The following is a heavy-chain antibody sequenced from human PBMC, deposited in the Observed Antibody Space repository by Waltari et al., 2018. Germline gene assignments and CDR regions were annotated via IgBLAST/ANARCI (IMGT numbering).Heavy chain of an antibody. CDR1: GFTFSTHE. CDR2: ISYSGSTI. Sequence: EVQLVESGGGLVQPGGSLRLSCAASGFTFSTHEMNWVRQAPGKGLEWVSYISYSGSTIYYADSVKGRFTISRDNAKNSLYLQMNSLRAEDTAVYYCARGWNSGGTYSRDYWGQGTLVTVSS. V-gene: IGHV3-48*03. J-gene: IGHJ4*02. CDR3: ARGWNSGGTYSRDY. D-gene: IGHD2-15*01.